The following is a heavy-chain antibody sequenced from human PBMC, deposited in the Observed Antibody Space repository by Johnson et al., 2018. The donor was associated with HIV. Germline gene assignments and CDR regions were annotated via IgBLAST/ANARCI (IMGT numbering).Heavy chain of an antibody. Sequence: VQLVESGGGLVQPGGSLRLSCAASGFSVSSNYMSWVRQAPGKGRFTISRDNSKNTLYLQMNSLRAEDTAVYYCAKTYSSSWYAFDIWGQGTMVTVSS. J-gene: IGHJ3*02. V-gene: IGHV3-38-3*01. CDR1: GFSVSSNY. CDR3: AKTYSSSWYAFDI. D-gene: IGHD6-13*01.